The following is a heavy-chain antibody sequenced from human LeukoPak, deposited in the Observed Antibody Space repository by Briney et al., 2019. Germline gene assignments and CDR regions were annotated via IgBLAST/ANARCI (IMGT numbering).Heavy chain of an antibody. D-gene: IGHD2-15*01. CDR3: ARVVGPARFQN. V-gene: IGHV4-34*01. CDR1: GGSFSGYY. CDR2: INHSGST. Sequence: PSETLSLTCAVYGGSFSGYYWSWIRQPPGKGLEWIGEINHSGSTNYNPSLKSRVTISVDTSKNQFSLKLSSVTAADTAVYYCARVVGPARFQNWGQGTLVTVSS. J-gene: IGHJ4*02.